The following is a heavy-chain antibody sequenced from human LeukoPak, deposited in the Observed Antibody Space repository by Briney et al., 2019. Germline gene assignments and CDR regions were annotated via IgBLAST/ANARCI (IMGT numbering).Heavy chain of an antibody. V-gene: IGHV3-74*01. CDR2: INSDGSST. Sequence: PGGSLRLSCAASGFTFSDSWMHWVRQAPGKGLVWVSRINSDGSSTSYADSVKGRFTISRDNAKNTLYLQMNSLRAEDTAVYYCARAPYYYYYYGMDVWGQGTTVTVSS. J-gene: IGHJ6*02. CDR3: ARAPYYYYYYGMDV. CDR1: GFTFSDSW.